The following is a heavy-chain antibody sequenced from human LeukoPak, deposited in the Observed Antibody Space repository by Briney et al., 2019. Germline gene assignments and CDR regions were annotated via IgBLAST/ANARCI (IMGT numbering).Heavy chain of an antibody. Sequence: GGTLRLSCAASGFIFSSHGMNWVRQAPGKGLEWVSGVSPSGDITYYADSVKGRFTISRDNSKNRVYLQMDSLRFEDAAVYYCAQDLAYIRFDHWGQGTLVTVSS. D-gene: IGHD1-1*01. J-gene: IGHJ4*02. CDR2: VSPSGDIT. CDR3: AQDLAYIRFDH. V-gene: IGHV3-23*01. CDR1: GFIFSSHG.